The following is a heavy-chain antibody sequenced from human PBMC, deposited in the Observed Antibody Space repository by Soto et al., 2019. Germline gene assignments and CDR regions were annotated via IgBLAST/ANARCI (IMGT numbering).Heavy chain of an antibody. Sequence: QVQLVGSGGGVVQPGRSLRLSCAASGFTFSSYGMHWVRQAPGKGLEWVAIIWYDGSNNYYAESVKGRITISRDNYKNTLYMQMNSLGAEDTAVYYWARDKAGYNSGWYFYGMDVWGQGTTVTVSS. V-gene: IGHV3-33*01. CDR3: ARDKAGYNSGWYFYGMDV. J-gene: IGHJ6*02. D-gene: IGHD6-19*01. CDR2: IWYDGSNN. CDR1: GFTFSSYG.